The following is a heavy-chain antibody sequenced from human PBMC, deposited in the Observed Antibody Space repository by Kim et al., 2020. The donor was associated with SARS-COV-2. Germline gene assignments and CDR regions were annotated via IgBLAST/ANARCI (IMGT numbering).Heavy chain of an antibody. J-gene: IGHJ3*02. CDR1: GFTFSSYA. Sequence: GGSLRLSCAASGFTFSSYAMSWVRQAPGKGLEWVSAISGSGGSTYYADSVKGRFTISRDNSKNTLYLQMNSLRAEDTAVYYCAKHWAYYYDSSGYYYHNAFDIWGQGTMVTVSS. CDR3: AKHWAYYYDSSGYYYHNAFDI. D-gene: IGHD3-22*01. V-gene: IGHV3-23*01. CDR2: ISGSGGST.